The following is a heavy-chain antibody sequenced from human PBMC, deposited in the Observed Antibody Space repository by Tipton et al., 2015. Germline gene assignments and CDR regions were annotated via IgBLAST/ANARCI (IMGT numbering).Heavy chain of an antibody. V-gene: IGHV4-59*01. J-gene: IGHJ4*02. D-gene: IGHD4-23*01. CDR1: SDSINKYY. CDR3: ARARGRHGGLFDS. Sequence: TLSLTCTVSSDSINKYYWSWIRQPPGKELEWIGYIQFSGATNYNPSLESRVSISVDTSKTQFSLEMRSVTATDTAVYYCARARGRHGGLFDSWGQGTLVTVSP. CDR2: IQFSGAT.